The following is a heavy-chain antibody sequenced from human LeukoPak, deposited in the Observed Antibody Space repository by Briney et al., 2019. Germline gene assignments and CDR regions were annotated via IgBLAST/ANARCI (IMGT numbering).Heavy chain of an antibody. CDR2: INHSGST. V-gene: IGHV4-34*01. J-gene: IGHJ6*03. CDR3: ARDFSSSSTVYYYYYMDV. CDR1: GGSFSGYY. D-gene: IGHD6-6*01. Sequence: SETLSLTCAVYGGSFSGYYWSWIRQPPGKGLEWIGEINHSGSTNYNPSLKSRVTISLDTSKNQFSLRLSSVTAADTAIYYCARDFSSSSTVYYYYYMDVWGKGTTVTVSS.